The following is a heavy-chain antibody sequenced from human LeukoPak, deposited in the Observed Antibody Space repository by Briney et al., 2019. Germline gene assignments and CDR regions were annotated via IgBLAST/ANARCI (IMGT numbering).Heavy chain of an antibody. CDR3: AKSNGYGLIDI. Sequence: PSETLSLTCTVPGGSFTTYYWSWIRQPAGKGLEWIGHIDSSGTTNYNPSLKSRLTISLDTSRNQFSLKLNSVTAADTAVYYCAKSNGYGLIDIWGQGTMVTVSS. V-gene: IGHV4-4*07. CDR2: IDSSGTT. J-gene: IGHJ3*02. D-gene: IGHD3-10*01. CDR1: GGSFTTYY.